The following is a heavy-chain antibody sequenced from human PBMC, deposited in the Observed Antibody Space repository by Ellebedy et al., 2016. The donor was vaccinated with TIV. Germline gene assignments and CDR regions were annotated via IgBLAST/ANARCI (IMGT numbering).Heavy chain of an antibody. CDR3: ARDLGHYYDSSGYYYEPGGYYYYYMDV. Sequence: ASVKVSXXASGYTFTSYGISWVRQAPGQGLEWMGWISAYNGNTNYAQKLQGRVTMTTDTSTSTAYMELRSLRSDDTAVYYCARDLGHYYDSSGYYYEPGGYYYYYMDVWGKGTTVTVSS. J-gene: IGHJ6*03. V-gene: IGHV1-18*01. D-gene: IGHD3-22*01. CDR2: ISAYNGNT. CDR1: GYTFTSYG.